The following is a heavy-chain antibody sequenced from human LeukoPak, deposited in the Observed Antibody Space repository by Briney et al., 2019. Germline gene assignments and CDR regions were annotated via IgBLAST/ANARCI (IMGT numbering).Heavy chain of an antibody. CDR2: INPKSGGT. D-gene: IGHD2-21*01. CDR3: ARSRLTSRQSISPFDY. CDR1: GYTFTDYN. V-gene: IGHV1-2*02. J-gene: IGHJ4*02. Sequence: EASVKVSCKASGYTFTDYNMHWVRQAPGQGLEWMGWINPKSGGTNYAPKFQGRVTMTRDTSISTAYMELRSLRSDDTAVYYCARSRLTSRQSISPFDYWGQGTLVTVSS.